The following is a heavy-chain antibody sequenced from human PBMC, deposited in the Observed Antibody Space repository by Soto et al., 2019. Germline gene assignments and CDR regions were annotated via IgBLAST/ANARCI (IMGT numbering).Heavy chain of an antibody. CDR1: GFTFSSYS. J-gene: IGHJ4*02. CDR3: ARDSYDSSGYYYDH. D-gene: IGHD3-22*01. CDR2: ISSSSSTI. Sequence: LRLSCAASGFTFSSYSMNWVRQAPGKGLEWVSYISSSSSTIYYADSVKGRFTISRDNAKNSLYLQMNSLRDEDTAVYYCARDSYDSSGYYYDHWGQGTLVTVSS. V-gene: IGHV3-48*02.